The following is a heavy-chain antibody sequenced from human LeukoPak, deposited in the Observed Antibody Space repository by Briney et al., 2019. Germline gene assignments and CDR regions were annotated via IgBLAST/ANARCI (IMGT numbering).Heavy chain of an antibody. CDR1: GGSISSSSYY. CDR2: IYYSGST. J-gene: IGHJ4*02. Sequence: SETLSLTCTVSGGSISSSSYYWSWIRQPPGKGLEWIGYIYYSGSTKYNPSLKSRVTISVDTSKNQFSLKLSSMTAADTAVYYCARHGVGRGGDFDYWGQGTLVTVSS. CDR3: ARHGVGRGGDFDY. D-gene: IGHD3-10*01. V-gene: IGHV4-61*05.